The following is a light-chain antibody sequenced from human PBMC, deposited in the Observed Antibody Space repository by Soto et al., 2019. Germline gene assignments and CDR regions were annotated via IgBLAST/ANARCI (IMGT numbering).Light chain of an antibody. V-gene: IGKV1-13*02. Sequence: AIQLTQSPSSLSTSVGDRVTITCRASQGISSALAWYQQKPGKAPKLLIYDASSLESGVPSRFSGSGSGTDFTLTINSLQPDDSAIYYCQQTYTTRALTFGGGTKVDIK. J-gene: IGKJ4*01. CDR3: QQTYTTRALT. CDR1: QGISSA. CDR2: DAS.